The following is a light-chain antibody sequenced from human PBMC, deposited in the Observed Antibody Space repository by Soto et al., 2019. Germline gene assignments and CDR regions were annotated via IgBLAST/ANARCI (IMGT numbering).Light chain of an antibody. V-gene: IGKV3-15*01. CDR1: QSVSSN. CDR3: QQYNNLWT. CDR2: GAS. J-gene: IGKJ1*01. Sequence: EIVMTQSPATLSVSPGERATLSCRASQSVSSNLAWYQQKPGQAPRLLIYGASTRATGIPARFSGSGSGTEFTVTISSLQSEESAVYYCQQYNNLWTFGQGTKVEIK.